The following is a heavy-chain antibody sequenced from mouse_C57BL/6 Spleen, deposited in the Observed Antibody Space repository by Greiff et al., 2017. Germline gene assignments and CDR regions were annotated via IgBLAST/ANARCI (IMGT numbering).Heavy chain of an antibody. CDR2: IYPRSGNT. J-gene: IGHJ4*01. CDR3: ARDDYDDYCAMDY. D-gene: IGHD2-4*01. CDR1: GYTFTSYG. Sequence: VQLQQSGAELARPGASVKLSCKASGYTFTSYGISWVKQRTGQGLAWIGEIYPRSGNTYYNEKFKGKATLTADKSSSTAYMELRSLTSEYSAVEVCARDDYDDYCAMDYWGQGTSVTVAS. V-gene: IGHV1-81*01.